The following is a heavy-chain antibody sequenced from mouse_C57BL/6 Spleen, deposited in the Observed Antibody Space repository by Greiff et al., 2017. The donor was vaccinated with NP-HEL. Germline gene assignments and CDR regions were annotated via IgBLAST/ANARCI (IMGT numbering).Heavy chain of an antibody. CDR3: TDYGSSYLFDY. Sequence: QVQLQQSGAELVRPGASVTLSCKASGYTFTDYEMHWVKQTPVHGLEWIGAIDPETGGTAYNQKFKGKAILTADKSSSTAYMELRSLTSEDSAVYYGTDYGSSYLFDYWGQGTTLTVAS. CDR2: IDPETGGT. CDR1: GYTFTDYE. J-gene: IGHJ2*01. V-gene: IGHV1-15*01. D-gene: IGHD1-1*01.